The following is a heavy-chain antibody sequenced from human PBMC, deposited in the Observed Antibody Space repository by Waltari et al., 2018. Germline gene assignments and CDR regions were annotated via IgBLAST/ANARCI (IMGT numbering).Heavy chain of an antibody. V-gene: IGHV3-23*01. J-gene: IGHJ3*02. CDR2: ISGSGGST. CDR1: GFTFSCYA. CDR3: AKDLRGLELLNDAFDI. D-gene: IGHD1-7*01. Sequence: EVQLLESGGGLVQPGGSLRLSCAASGFTFSCYAMTWVCQAPGKGLEWVSAISGSGGSTYYADSVKGRFTISRDNSKNTLYLQMNSLRAEDTAVYYCAKDLRGLELLNDAFDIWGQGTMVTVSS.